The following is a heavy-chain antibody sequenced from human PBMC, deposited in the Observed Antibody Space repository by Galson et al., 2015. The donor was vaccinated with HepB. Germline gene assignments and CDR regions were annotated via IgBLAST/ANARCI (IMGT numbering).Heavy chain of an antibody. CDR1: GYTFTSYY. V-gene: IGHV1-46*01. CDR2: INPSGGST. D-gene: IGHD2-2*01. J-gene: IGHJ3*02. CDR3: ARTRDGVVPAAYYAFDI. Sequence: SVKVSCKASGYTFTSYYMHWVRQAPGQGLEWMGIINPSGGSTSYAQKFQGRDTMTRDTSTSTVYMELSSLRSEDTAVYYCARTRDGVVPAAYYAFDIWGQGTMVTVSS.